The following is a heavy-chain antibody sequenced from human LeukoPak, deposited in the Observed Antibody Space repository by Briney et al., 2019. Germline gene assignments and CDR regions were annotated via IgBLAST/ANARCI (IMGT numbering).Heavy chain of an antibody. CDR3: ARGRRDLGSQWSDAFDV. CDR2: ISDTGSTT. Sequence: GGSLRLSYAPSGFTLSGYEMNWVRQAPGKGLEWVSYISDTGSTTYHTGSVKGRFTISRDDAKNSLYLQMNSLRAEDTAVYYCARGRRDLGSQWSDAFDVWGQGTMVTVSS. V-gene: IGHV3-48*03. D-gene: IGHD2-15*01. J-gene: IGHJ3*01. CDR1: GFTLSGYE.